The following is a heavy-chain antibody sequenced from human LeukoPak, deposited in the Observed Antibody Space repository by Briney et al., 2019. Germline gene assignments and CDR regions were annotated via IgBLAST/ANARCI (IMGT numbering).Heavy chain of an antibody. CDR3: ARAGTVEMTPLDY. CDR2: INPNSGGT. CDR1: GYTFTGYY. V-gene: IGHV1-2*04. J-gene: IGHJ4*02. D-gene: IGHD5-24*01. Sequence: GASVEVSCKASGYTFTGYYMHWVRQAPGQGLEWMGWINPNSGGTNYAQKFQGWVTMTRDTSISTAYMELSRLRSDDTAVYYCARAGTVEMTPLDYWGQGTLVTVSS.